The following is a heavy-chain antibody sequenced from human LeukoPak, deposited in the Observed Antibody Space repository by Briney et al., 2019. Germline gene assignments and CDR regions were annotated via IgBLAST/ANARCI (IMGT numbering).Heavy chain of an antibody. J-gene: IGHJ4*02. Sequence: PGGSLRLSCAASGFTFSSYWMHWGRQAPGKGLVWVSRINSDGSSTSYADSVKGRFTISRDNAKNTLYLQMNSLRAEDTAVYYCARGSPGSPPDYWGQGTLVTVSS. CDR3: ARGSPGSPPDY. V-gene: IGHV3-74*01. CDR1: GFTFSSYW. CDR2: INSDGSST. D-gene: IGHD3-10*01.